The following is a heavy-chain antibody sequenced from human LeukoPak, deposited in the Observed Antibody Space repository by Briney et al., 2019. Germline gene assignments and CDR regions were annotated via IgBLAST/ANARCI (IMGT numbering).Heavy chain of an antibody. CDR3: ARDRGQYCSGGSCLDP. CDR1: GGSLSSYY. D-gene: IGHD2-15*01. Sequence: PSETLSLTCTVSGGSLSSYYWSWIRQPAGKGLEWIGRIYTSGSTNYNPSLKSRVTMSVDTSKNQFSLKLSSVTAADTAVYYCARDRGQYCSGGSCLDPWGQGTLVTVSS. CDR2: IYTSGST. V-gene: IGHV4-4*07. J-gene: IGHJ5*02.